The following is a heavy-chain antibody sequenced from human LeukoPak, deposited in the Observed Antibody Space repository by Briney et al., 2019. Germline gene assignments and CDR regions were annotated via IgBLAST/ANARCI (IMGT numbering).Heavy chain of an antibody. J-gene: IGHJ4*02. Sequence: KPSETLSLTCAVYGVSFSGYYWSWIRQPPGKGLEWIGEINHSGSINYNPSLKSRVTISVDTSKNQFSLKLSSVTAADTAVYYCAEARYWGQGTLVTVSS. CDR3: AEARY. CDR2: INHSGSI. CDR1: GVSFSGYY. V-gene: IGHV4-34*01.